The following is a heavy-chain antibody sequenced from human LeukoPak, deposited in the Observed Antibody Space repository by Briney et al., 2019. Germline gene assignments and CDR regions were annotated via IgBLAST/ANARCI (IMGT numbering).Heavy chain of an antibody. CDR3: ARPALYCSSTVCPPYMDV. V-gene: IGHV5-51*01. CDR2: IYPGDSDT. D-gene: IGHD2-2*01. CDR1: VFSFTNYW. J-gene: IGHJ6*03. Sequence: GESLKISCKASVFSFTNYWIAWVRQTPGKGLEWMGIIYPGDSDTRYNPSSQGQVTISADKSIKTAYLQWGSLKASDTATYYCARPALYCSSTVCPPYMDVWGKGTTVTVSS.